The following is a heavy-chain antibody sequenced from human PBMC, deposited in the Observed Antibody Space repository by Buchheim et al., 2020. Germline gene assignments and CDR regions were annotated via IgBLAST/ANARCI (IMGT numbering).Heavy chain of an antibody. Sequence: EVQLVESGGGLVKPGGSLRLSCAASGFTFSSYSMNWVRQAPGKGLEWVSSISSSSSYIYYADSVKGRFTISRDNAKNSLYLQMNSLRAEDTAVYYCAREGRAGWRVPAADYGMDVWGQGTT. D-gene: IGHD2-2*01. J-gene: IGHJ6*02. V-gene: IGHV3-21*01. CDR3: AREGRAGWRVPAADYGMDV. CDR2: ISSSSSYI. CDR1: GFTFSSYS.